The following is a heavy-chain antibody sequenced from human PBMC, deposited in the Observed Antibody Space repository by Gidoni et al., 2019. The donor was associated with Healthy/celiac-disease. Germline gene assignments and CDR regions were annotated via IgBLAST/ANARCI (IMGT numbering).Heavy chain of an antibody. V-gene: IGHV1-3*01. J-gene: IGHJ6*02. CDR1: GYTSSSYT. Sequence: QDQCVQAGAEVKKPEAAVKGACKASGYTSSSYTIHWVRQAPGQRLEWMGWINGGNGNTKYSQKFQGRVNIARDTSESKFYMEVSCLRSEDMVVYYCASSGYCSSSSCYDGLEVWGQGTTVTVSS. D-gene: IGHD2-2*01. CDR2: INGGNGNT. CDR3: ASSGYCSSSSCYDGLEV.